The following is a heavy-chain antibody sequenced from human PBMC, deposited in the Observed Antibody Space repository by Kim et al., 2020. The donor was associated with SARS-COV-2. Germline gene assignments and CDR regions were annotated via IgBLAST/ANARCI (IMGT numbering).Heavy chain of an antibody. V-gene: IGHV1-18*04. CDR1: GYTFIHFG. D-gene: IGHD3-22*01. Sequence: ASVKVSCKASGYTFIHFGIGWVRQAPGQGLEWLGWISGYNGNTNYTQKLQGRVVMTTDTSTNTAYMELRSLRSDDTAIYFCARTFDNSGYYSPYYFDFWGQGTLVTVSS. CDR2: ISGYNGNT. CDR3: ARTFDNSGYYSPYYFDF. J-gene: IGHJ4*02.